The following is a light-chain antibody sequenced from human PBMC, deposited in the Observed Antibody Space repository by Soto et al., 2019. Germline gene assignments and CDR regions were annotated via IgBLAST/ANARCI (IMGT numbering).Light chain of an antibody. V-gene: IGKV1-9*01. J-gene: IGKJ5*01. CDR1: QDIAIY. CDR2: AAS. CDR3: QQLRMYPST. Sequence: DIQMTQSPSSLSASGGNRVTITCQASQDIAIYLALYQQKPGEAPTLLIYAASTLYGGVPSRFSGSGSGTDFALTITSLQAEDFATYYCQQLRMYPSTFGGGTRLEIK.